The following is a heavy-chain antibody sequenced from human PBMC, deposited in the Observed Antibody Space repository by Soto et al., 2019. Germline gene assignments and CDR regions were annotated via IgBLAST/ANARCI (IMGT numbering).Heavy chain of an antibody. J-gene: IGHJ4*02. V-gene: IGHV4-31*03. Sequence: SETLSLTCTVSGGSISSGGYYWSWIRQHPGKGLEWIGYIYYSGSTYYNPSLKSRVTISVDTSKNQFSLKLSSVTAADTAVYYCASLMVREIRFYFDYWGQGTLVTVSS. CDR1: GGSISSGGYY. D-gene: IGHD3-10*01. CDR2: IYYSGST. CDR3: ASLMVREIRFYFDY.